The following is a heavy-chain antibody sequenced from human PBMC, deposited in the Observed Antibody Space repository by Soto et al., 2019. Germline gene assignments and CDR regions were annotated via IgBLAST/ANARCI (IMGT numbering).Heavy chain of an antibody. D-gene: IGHD3-9*01. Sequence: EVQLVESGGGLVQPGRSLRLSCAASGFTFDDYAMHWVRQAPGKGLEWVSGISWNSGSIGYADSVKGRFTISRDNAKNTLYLQMNSLRAEDTALYYCSKVTSVTGSPTHAFDIWGQGTMVTVSS. J-gene: IGHJ3*02. V-gene: IGHV3-9*01. CDR3: SKVTSVTGSPTHAFDI. CDR1: GFTFDDYA. CDR2: ISWNSGSI.